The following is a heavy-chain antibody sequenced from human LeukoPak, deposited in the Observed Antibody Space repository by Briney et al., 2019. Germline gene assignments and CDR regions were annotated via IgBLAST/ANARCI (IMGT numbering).Heavy chain of an antibody. CDR1: GYSISSGYS. CDR3: VREMGYSFKTFDI. J-gene: IGHJ3*02. CDR2: ISHSGCT. D-gene: IGHD5-12*01. V-gene: IGHV4-38-2*02. Sequence: PSETLSLTCTVSGYSISSGYSWGWIRQSPGEGLEWIGSISHSGCTHYNPSLQSRITISVDTSKKQFSLKLSSVTAADTALYYCVREMGYSFKTFDIWGQGTMVTVSP.